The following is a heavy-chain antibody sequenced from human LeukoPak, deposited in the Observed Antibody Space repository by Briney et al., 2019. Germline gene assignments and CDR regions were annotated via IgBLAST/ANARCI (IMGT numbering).Heavy chain of an antibody. Sequence: QPGESLRLSCAASGFTFGNFAMRWVRQAPGEGLQCVSSISGGGGITNYADSVKGRFTVSSDNSKNTVYLQMNSLRAEDTAVYFCAKSASGSFYNDYWGQGTLVTVSS. CDR1: GFTFGNFA. CDR3: AKSASGSFYNDY. D-gene: IGHD3-10*01. CDR2: ISGGGGIT. V-gene: IGHV3-23*01. J-gene: IGHJ4*02.